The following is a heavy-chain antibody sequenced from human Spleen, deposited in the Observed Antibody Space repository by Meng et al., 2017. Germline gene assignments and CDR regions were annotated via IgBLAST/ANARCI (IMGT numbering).Heavy chain of an antibody. D-gene: IGHD2-15*01. CDR1: GGSISSYY. J-gene: IGHJ6*02. Sequence: GSLRLSCTVSGGSISSYYWSWIRQPPGKGLEWIGYIYYSGSTNYNPSLKSRVTISVDTSKNQFSLKLSSVTAADTAVYYCARLGYCSGGSCYPPDYYYYGMDVWGQGTTVTVSS. CDR3: ARLGYCSGGSCYPPDYYYYGMDV. CDR2: IYYSGST. V-gene: IGHV4-59*01.